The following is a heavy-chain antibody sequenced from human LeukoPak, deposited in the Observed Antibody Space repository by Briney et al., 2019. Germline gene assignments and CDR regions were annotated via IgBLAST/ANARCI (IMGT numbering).Heavy chain of an antibody. D-gene: IGHD5-24*01. CDR1: GFTFSSYS. V-gene: IGHV3-21*04. CDR2: ISSSSSYI. Sequence: GGSLRLSCAASGFTFSSYSMNWVRQAPGKGLEWVSSISSSSSYIYYADSVKGRFTISRDNAKNSLYLQMNSLRAEDTAVYYCARDNSMRDEAWWFNPWGQGTLVTVSS. J-gene: IGHJ5*02. CDR3: ARDNSMRDEAWWFNP.